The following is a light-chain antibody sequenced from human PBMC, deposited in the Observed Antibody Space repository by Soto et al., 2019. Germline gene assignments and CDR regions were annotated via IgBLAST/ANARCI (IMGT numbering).Light chain of an antibody. CDR1: QDIINY. J-gene: IGKJ4*01. V-gene: IGKV1-33*01. CDR3: PQYDNSPLT. Sequence: IQVTPSPYTLSASLGDRVTITCQASQDIINYLNWYQQKQGKAPKLLIYDASNLETGVPSRFSGSGSGTDFTFTISSRQPEDIATYYCPQYDNSPLTFGGGTKVDIK. CDR2: DAS.